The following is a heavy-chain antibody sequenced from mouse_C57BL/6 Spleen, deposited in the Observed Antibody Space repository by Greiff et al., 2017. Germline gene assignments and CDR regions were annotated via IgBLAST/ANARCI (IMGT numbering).Heavy chain of an antibody. D-gene: IGHD2-1*01. CDR3: ARFLYGNYGGYFDV. Sequence: QVQLQQPGAELVRPGSSVKLSCKASGYTFTSYWMHWVKQRPIQGLEWIGNIDPSDSETHYNQKFKDKATLTVDKSSSTAYMQLSSLTSEDSAVYYCARFLYGNYGGYFDVWGTGTTVTVSS. J-gene: IGHJ1*03. CDR2: IDPSDSET. CDR1: GYTFTSYW. V-gene: IGHV1-52*01.